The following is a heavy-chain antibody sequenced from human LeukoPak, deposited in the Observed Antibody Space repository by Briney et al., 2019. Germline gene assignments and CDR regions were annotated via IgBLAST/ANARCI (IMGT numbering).Heavy chain of an antibody. D-gene: IGHD3-22*01. CDR3: ARGRDLYYYDSSGYYDY. V-gene: IGHV1-18*01. Sequence: ASVTVSCKASGYTFTSYGIRWVRQAPGQGLEWMGWISAYNGNTNCAQKLQGRVTMTTDTSTSTAYMELRSLRSDDTAVYYCARGRDLYYYDSSGYYDYWGQGTLVTVSS. CDR1: GYTFTSYG. J-gene: IGHJ4*02. CDR2: ISAYNGNT.